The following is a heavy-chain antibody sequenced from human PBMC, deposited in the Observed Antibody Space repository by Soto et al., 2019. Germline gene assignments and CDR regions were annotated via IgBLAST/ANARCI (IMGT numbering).Heavy chain of an antibody. D-gene: IGHD3-10*01. J-gene: IGHJ4*02. CDR3: ARGRITMVRGVIYYFDY. V-gene: IGHV4-59*01. Sequence: PSETLSLTCTVSGGSISSYYWGWIRQPPGKGLEWIGYIYYSGSTNYNPSLKSRVTISVDTSKNQFSLKLSSVTAADTAVYYCARGRITMVRGVIYYFDYWGQGTLVTV. CDR1: GGSISSYY. CDR2: IYYSGST.